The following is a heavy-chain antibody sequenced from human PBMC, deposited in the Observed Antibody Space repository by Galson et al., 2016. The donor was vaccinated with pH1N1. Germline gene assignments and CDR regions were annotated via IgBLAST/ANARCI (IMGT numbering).Heavy chain of an antibody. CDR2: ITYTSGTT. Sequence: SLRLSCAASGFTFSNWHMDWVRQAPGEGLEWISFITYTSGTTYYADSVKGRFIVSRDNARNSLYLEMNSLRVEDTAVYYCARPGNYDGDRRGAFDLWGQGTMVTV. J-gene: IGHJ3*01. CDR1: GFTFSNWH. V-gene: IGHV3-48*04. CDR3: ARPGNYDGDRRGAFDL. D-gene: IGHD4-23*01.